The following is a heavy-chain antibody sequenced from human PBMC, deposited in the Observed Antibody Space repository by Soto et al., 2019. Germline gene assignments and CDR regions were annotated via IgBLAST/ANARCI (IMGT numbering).Heavy chain of an antibody. CDR1: GGSISSGGYY. Sequence: SETLSLTCTVSGGSISSGGYYWSWIRQHPGKGLEWIGYIYYSGSTSYNPSLKSRVTISVGTSTNQSSLQLSSVTAADTAVEYGAIANFNWLDPCGQGTILTVSS. V-gene: IGHV4-31*03. CDR2: IYYSGST. CDR3: AIANFNWLDP. J-gene: IGHJ5*02. D-gene: IGHD2-8*01.